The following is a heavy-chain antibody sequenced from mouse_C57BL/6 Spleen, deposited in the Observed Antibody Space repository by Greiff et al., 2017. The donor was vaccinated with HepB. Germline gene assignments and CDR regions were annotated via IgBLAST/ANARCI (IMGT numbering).Heavy chain of an antibody. V-gene: IGHV1-80*01. CDR1: GYAFSSYW. CDR2: IYPGDGDT. Sequence: VQLVESGAELVKPGASVKISCKASGYAFSSYWMNWVKQRPGKGLEWIGQIYPGDGDTNYNGKFKGKATLTADKSSSTAYMQLSSLTSEDSAVYFCARSDYYGVDYWGQGTTLTVSS. D-gene: IGHD1-1*01. CDR3: ARSDYYGVDY. J-gene: IGHJ2*01.